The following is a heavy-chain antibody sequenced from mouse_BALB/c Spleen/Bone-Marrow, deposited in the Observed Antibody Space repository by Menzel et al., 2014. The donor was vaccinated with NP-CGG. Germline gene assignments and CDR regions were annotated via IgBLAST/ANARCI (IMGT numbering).Heavy chain of an antibody. CDR1: GFSLASYG. CDR3: ARGSYFYPMDY. Sequence: VKLMESGPGLVAPSQSLSITCTISGFSLASYGVHWVRQPPGRGLEWLGVMWAGGSTNYNSALMSKLSISKDNSESQVFLKMNSLQTHDTAMYYCARGSYFYPMDYWGQGTSVTVSS. V-gene: IGHV2-9*02. J-gene: IGHJ4*01. CDR2: MWAGGST.